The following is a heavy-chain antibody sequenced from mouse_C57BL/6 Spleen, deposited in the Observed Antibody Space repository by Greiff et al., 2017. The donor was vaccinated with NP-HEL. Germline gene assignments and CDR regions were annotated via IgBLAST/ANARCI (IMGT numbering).Heavy chain of an antibody. J-gene: IGHJ1*03. CDR1: GFSLTSYG. V-gene: IGHV2-2*01. Sequence: VKLQQSGPGLVQPSQSLSITCTVSGFSLTSYGVHWVRQSPGKGLEWLGVIWSGGSTDYNAAFISRLSISKDNSKSQVFFKMNSLQADDTAIYYCARNSQGYFDVWGTGTTVTVSS. CDR2: IWSGGST. CDR3: ARNSQGYFDV.